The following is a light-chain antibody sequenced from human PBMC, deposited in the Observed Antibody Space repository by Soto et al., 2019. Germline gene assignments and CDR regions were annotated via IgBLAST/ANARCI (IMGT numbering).Light chain of an antibody. CDR3: CSYAGSSTLYV. J-gene: IGLJ1*01. CDR2: EGS. CDR1: SSDVGRYKL. Sequence: QSVLTQPASVSGSLGQSITISCTGTSSDVGRYKLVSWYQQLPGKAPKFIIYEGSKRPSGVSNRFSGSKSGNTASLTISGLQAEDEADYYCCSYAGSSTLYVFGTGTKVTVL. V-gene: IGLV2-23*01.